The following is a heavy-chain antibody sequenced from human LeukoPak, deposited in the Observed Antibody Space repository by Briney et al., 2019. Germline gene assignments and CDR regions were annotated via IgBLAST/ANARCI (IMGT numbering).Heavy chain of an antibody. J-gene: IGHJ4*02. CDR1: GGSFSGYY. Sequence: SETLSLTCAVYGGSFSGYYWSWIRQPPGKGLEWIGEINHSGSTNYNPSLKSRVTISVDTSKNQFSLKLSSVTAADTAVYYCARGRKRMRWYYDFWSGSDFDYWGQGTLVTVSS. V-gene: IGHV4-34*01. CDR2: INHSGST. CDR3: ARGRKRMRWYYDFWSGSDFDY. D-gene: IGHD3-3*01.